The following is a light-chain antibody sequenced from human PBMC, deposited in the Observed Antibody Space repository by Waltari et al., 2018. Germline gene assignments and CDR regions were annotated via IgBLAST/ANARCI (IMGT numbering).Light chain of an antibody. V-gene: IGKV1-5*03. J-gene: IGKJ3*01. CDR1: QSIGSW. Sequence: DIQMSQSPSTLSASVGDGVTITCRASQSIGSWLAWYQQKPGKAPKLLIYKASSLEGGVPSRFSGRGSGTDFTFTISSLQPDDFAVYFCQQYTTLPTFGPGTKVDI. CDR2: KAS. CDR3: QQYTTLPT.